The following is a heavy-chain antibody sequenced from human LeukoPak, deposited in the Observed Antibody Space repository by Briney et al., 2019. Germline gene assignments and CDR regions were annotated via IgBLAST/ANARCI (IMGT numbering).Heavy chain of an antibody. V-gene: IGHV4-39*01. CDR1: GGSISSSSYY. Sequence: SETLSLTCTVSGGSISSSSYYWGWIRQPPGKGVEWIGSIYYSGSTYYKPSLKSRVTISVDTSKNQFSLKLSSVTAADTAVYYCARLFYDFWSGHYYYYMDVWGKGTTVTVSS. CDR2: IYYSGST. CDR3: ARLFYDFWSGHYYYYMDV. J-gene: IGHJ6*03. D-gene: IGHD3-3*01.